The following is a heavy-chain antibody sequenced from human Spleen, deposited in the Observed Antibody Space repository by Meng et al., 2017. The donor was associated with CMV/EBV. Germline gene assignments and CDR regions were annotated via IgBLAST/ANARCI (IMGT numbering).Heavy chain of an antibody. D-gene: IGHD2-2*01. J-gene: IGHJ4*02. CDR3: ARAPKSKYQLPHFDY. CDR1: GGSISSGDYY. Sequence: SETLSLTCTVSGGSISSGDYYWSWIRQPPGKGLEWIGYIYYSGSTNYNPSLKSRVTISVDTSKNQFSLKLSSVTAADTAVYYCARAPKSKYQLPHFDYWGQGTLVTVSS. V-gene: IGHV4-61*08. CDR2: IYYSGST.